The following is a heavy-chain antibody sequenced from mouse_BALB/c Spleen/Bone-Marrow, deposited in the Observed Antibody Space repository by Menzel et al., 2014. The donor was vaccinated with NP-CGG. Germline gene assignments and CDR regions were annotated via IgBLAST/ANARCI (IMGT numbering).Heavy chain of an antibody. CDR1: GYTFTSYY. J-gene: IGHJ1*01. V-gene: IGHV1S81*02. Sequence: VQLQQSGAELVKPGASVKLSCKASGYTFTSYYMYWVKQRPGQGLEWIGEINPSNGGTNFNEKFKSEATLTVDKSSNTAYVQLSSLTSEDSAVYHCTRSNYGYWFFDVWGAGTTVTVSS. D-gene: IGHD1-1*01. CDR3: TRSNYGYWFFDV. CDR2: INPSNGGT.